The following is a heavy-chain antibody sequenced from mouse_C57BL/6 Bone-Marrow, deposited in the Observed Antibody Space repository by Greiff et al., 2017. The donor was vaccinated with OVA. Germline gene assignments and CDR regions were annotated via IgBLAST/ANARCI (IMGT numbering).Heavy chain of an antibody. D-gene: IGHD2-3*01. J-gene: IGHJ1*03. CDR2: IHPNSGST. Sequence: QVQLQQPGAELVKPGASVKLSCKASGYTFTSYWMHWVKQRPGQGLEWIGMIHPNSGSTNYNEKFKSKATLTVDKSSRTAYMQLSSLTSEDSAVYYCAREMALWYFEVWGTGTTVTVSS. CDR3: AREMALWYFEV. V-gene: IGHV1-64*01. CDR1: GYTFTSYW.